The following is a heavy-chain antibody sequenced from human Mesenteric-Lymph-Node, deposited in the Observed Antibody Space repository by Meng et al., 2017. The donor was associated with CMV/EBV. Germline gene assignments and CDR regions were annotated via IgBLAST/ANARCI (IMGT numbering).Heavy chain of an antibody. Sequence: SCAASGFTFSSYAMHWVRQAPGKGLEWVAVISYDGSNKYYADSVKGRFTISRDNSKNTLYLQMNSLRAEDTAVYYCARDRWSYYYFDYWGQGTLVTVSS. CDR3: ARDRWSYYYFDY. CDR1: GFTFSSYA. D-gene: IGHD2-15*01. J-gene: IGHJ4*02. CDR2: ISYDGSNK. V-gene: IGHV3-30-3*01.